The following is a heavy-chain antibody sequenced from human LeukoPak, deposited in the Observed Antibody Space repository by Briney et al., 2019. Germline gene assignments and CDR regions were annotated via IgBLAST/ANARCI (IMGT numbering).Heavy chain of an antibody. D-gene: IGHD3-9*01. J-gene: IGHJ4*02. CDR3: ARALLTGPGHFDY. V-gene: IGHV3-74*01. CDR1: GFTFSSYW. CDR2: INSDGSST. Sequence: GGSLTLSCAASGFTFSSYWMHWVRQAPGKGLVWVSRINSDGSSTSYPDSVKGRFTISRDNAKNTLYLQMNSLRAEDTAVYYCARALLTGPGHFDYWGQGTLVTVSS.